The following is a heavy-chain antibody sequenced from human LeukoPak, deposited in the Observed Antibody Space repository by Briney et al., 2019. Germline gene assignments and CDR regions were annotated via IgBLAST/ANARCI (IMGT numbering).Heavy chain of an antibody. CDR1: GYTFTSYG. J-gene: IGHJ4*02. Sequence: ASVKVSCKASGYTFTSYGISWVRPAPGQGLEWMGWISAYNGNTNYAQKLQGRVTMTTDTSTSTAYMELRSLRSDDTAVYYCASVKTGDYHFDYWGQGTLVTVSS. D-gene: IGHD4-17*01. CDR2: ISAYNGNT. CDR3: ASVKTGDYHFDY. V-gene: IGHV1-18*01.